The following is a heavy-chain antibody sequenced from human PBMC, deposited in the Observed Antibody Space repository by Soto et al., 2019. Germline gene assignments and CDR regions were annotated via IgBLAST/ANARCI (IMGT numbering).Heavy chain of an antibody. CDR2: ISGSGGST. J-gene: IGHJ4*02. CDR1: GFTFSSYA. V-gene: IGHV3-23*01. D-gene: IGHD3-10*01. Sequence: GGSLRLSCAASGFTFSSYAMSWVRQAPGKGLEWVSAISGSGGSTYYADSVKGRFTISRDNSKNTLYLQMNSLRAEDTAVYYCAKDYAPPVRGVIIRGEKWGQGTLVTVSS. CDR3: AKDYAPPVRGVIIRGEK.